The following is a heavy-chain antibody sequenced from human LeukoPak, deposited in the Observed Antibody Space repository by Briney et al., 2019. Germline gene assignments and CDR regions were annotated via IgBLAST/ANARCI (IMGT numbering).Heavy chain of an antibody. Sequence: GASVKVSCNASGYTFTSYDINWVRQAPGQGLEWMGRIIPILGIANYAQKFQGRVTITADKSTSTAYMELSSLRSEDTAVYYCASSFGGVIRRGFDPWGQGTLVTVSS. J-gene: IGHJ5*02. CDR1: GYTFTSYD. V-gene: IGHV1-69*04. CDR3: ASSFGGVIRRGFDP. CDR2: IIPILGIA. D-gene: IGHD3-16*01.